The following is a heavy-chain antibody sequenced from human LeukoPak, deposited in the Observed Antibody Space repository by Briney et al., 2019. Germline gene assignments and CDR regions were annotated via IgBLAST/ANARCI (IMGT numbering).Heavy chain of an antibody. Sequence: SETLSLTRAVYGGSFSGYYWSWIRQPPGKGLEWIGEINHSGSTNYNPSLKSRVTISVDTSKNQFSLKLSSVTAADTAVYYCARTVRGYCSSTSCYQDYWGQGTLVTVSS. CDR2: INHSGST. J-gene: IGHJ4*02. CDR3: ARTVRGYCSSTSCYQDY. V-gene: IGHV4-34*01. CDR1: GGSFSGYY. D-gene: IGHD2-2*01.